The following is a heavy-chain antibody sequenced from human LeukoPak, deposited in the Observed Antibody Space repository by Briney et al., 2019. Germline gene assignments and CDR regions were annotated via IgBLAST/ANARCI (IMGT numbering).Heavy chain of an antibody. D-gene: IGHD2-15*01. CDR1: GFTFSSYA. J-gene: IGHJ4*02. CDR3: AKGVCSGGSCPLDY. Sequence: GGSLRLSCAASGFTFSSYAMSWVRQAPGKGLEWVSDISGSGGSTYYADSVKGRFTISRDNSKNTLYMQMNSLRAEDTAVYYCAKGVCSGGSCPLDYWGQGTLVTVSS. V-gene: IGHV3-23*01. CDR2: ISGSGGST.